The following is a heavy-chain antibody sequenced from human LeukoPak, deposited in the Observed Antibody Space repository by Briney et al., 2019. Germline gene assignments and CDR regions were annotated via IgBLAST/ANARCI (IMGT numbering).Heavy chain of an antibody. V-gene: IGHV3-23*01. D-gene: IGHD1-1*01. CDR2: ISGSGGST. J-gene: IGHJ4*02. CDR3: AKDLGGPGGGY. Sequence: GGSLRLSCVASGFTFSSYAMSWVRQAPGKGLEWVSAISGSGGSTYYADSVKGRFTISRDNSKNTLYLQMNSLRAEDTAVYYCAKDLGGPGGGYWGQGTLVTVSS. CDR1: GFTFSSYA.